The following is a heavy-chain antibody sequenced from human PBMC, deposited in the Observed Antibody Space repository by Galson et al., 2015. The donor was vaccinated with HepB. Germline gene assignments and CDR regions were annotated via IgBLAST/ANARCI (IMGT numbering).Heavy chain of an antibody. V-gene: IGHV3-23*01. Sequence: SLRLSCAASGFTFRNYAMSWVRQAPGKGLEWVSAITPSGDNTYSADSVKGRFTITRDNSKNTPFLQKTGLTADDTAIYYCARVQPEYTSGWYRQALYYFDSWGQGTLVAVSS. CDR3: ARVQPEYTSGWYRQALYYFDS. D-gene: IGHD6-19*01. CDR1: GFTFRNYA. CDR2: ITPSGDNT. J-gene: IGHJ4*02.